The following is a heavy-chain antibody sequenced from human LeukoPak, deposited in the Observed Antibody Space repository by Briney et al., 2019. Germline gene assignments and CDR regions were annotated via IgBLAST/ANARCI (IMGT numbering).Heavy chain of an antibody. CDR2: IYYSGST. Sequence: SQTLSLTCTVSGGSISSGGYYWSWIRQHPGKGLEWIGYIYYSGSTYYNPSLKSRVTISVDTSKNQFSLKLSSVTAADTAVYYCARDLATRRGYCSGGSCPPGWFDPWGQGTLVTVSS. CDR3: ARDLATRRGYCSGGSCPPGWFDP. CDR1: GGSISSGGYY. J-gene: IGHJ5*02. D-gene: IGHD2-15*01. V-gene: IGHV4-31*03.